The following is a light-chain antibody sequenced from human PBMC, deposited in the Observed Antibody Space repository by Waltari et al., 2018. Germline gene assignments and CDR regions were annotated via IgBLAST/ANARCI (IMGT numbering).Light chain of an antibody. CDR3: QHYVRLPAT. J-gene: IGKJ1*01. Sequence: ELVLTQSPGTLSLSQGARATLSCRASQSVSRALAWYQQKPGQAPRLLISGASNRATGIPDRFSGSGSGTDFSLTISSLEPEDFAVYYCQHYVRLPATFGQGTKVEIK. V-gene: IGKV3-20*01. CDR1: QSVSRA. CDR2: GAS.